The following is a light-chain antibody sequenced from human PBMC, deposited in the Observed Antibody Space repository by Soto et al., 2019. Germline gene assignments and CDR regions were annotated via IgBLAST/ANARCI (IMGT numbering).Light chain of an antibody. CDR1: SSNIGAGYD. J-gene: IGLJ2*01. Sequence: QLVLTQPPSVSGAPGQRVTISCTGNSSNIGAGYDVHWYQQLPRTAPKLLIYGNSNRPSGVPDRFSGSKSGTSASLAITGLQAEDEADYYCQSYDSSLSGSVFGGGTKVTVL. CDR3: QSYDSSLSGSV. CDR2: GNS. V-gene: IGLV1-40*01.